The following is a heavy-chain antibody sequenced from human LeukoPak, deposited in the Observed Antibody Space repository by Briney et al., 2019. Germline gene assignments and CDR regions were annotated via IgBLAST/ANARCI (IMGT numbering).Heavy chain of an antibody. CDR1: GFTFSNYA. D-gene: IGHD3-10*01. CDR3: AKDHDYYASGPI. Sequence: GGSLRLSCAASGFTFSNYAMNWVRQAPGKGLEWVSAISGSGDSTYYADSVKGRFTISRDNSKDTLYLQMYSLRAEDTALYYCAKDHDYYASGPIWGQGTMVTVSS. V-gene: IGHV3-23*01. J-gene: IGHJ3*02. CDR2: ISGSGDST.